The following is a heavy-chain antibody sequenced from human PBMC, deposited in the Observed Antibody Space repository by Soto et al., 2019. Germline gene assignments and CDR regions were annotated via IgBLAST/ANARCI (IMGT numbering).Heavy chain of an antibody. J-gene: IGHJ4*02. D-gene: IGHD1-26*01. V-gene: IGHV3-30*18. CDR1: GFTLSSYG. CDR3: AKQGSPGVGDIPYYFDY. Sequence: QVQLVESGGGVVQPGRSLRLSCAASGFTLSSYGMHWVRQAPGKGLEWVAVVSFHGSQRYFADSVKGRFTISRDNSKNTLDLQMNSLRAEDTAVYYCAKQGSPGVGDIPYYFDYWGQGTLVTVSS. CDR2: VSFHGSQR.